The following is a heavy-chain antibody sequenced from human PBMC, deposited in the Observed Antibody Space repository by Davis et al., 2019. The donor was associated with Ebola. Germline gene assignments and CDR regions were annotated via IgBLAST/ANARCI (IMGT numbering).Heavy chain of an antibody. CDR2: IKSKADGGTT. CDR3: TRQSSTGGWDY. D-gene: IGHD2-15*01. Sequence: GGSLRLSCAASGFTFSNAWLNWVRQAPGKGLEWVGRIKSKADGGTTDYAAPVQGRFIISRDDSKNTLDLQMNSLKTEDTAIYYCTRQSSTGGWDYWGQGTPVTVSS. V-gene: IGHV3-15*01. J-gene: IGHJ4*02. CDR1: GFTFSNAW.